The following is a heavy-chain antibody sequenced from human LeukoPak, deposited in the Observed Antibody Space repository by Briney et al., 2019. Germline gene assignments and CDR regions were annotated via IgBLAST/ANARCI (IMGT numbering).Heavy chain of an antibody. V-gene: IGHV4-39*01. CDR2: TYYSGIT. CDR1: GGSFSNTNYY. Sequence: PSETLSLTCTVSGGSFSNTNYYWGWIRQPPGKGLEWIGTTYYSGITYYNPSLKSRVTISIDTSKNQFSLKLSSVTAADTAVYYCAPGDFSGFWFDPWGRGTLVTVSS. J-gene: IGHJ5*02. CDR3: APGDFSGFWFDP. D-gene: IGHD3-10*01.